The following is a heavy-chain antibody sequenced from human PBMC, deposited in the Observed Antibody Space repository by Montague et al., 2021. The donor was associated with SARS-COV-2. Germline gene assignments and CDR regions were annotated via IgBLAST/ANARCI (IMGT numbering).Heavy chain of an antibody. CDR3: AREPGPYYDILTGLTVGYMDV. J-gene: IGHJ6*03. V-gene: IGHV3-7*05. D-gene: IGHD3-9*01. Sequence: SLRLSCAASGFTFSSYWMSWVRQAPGKGLEWVANIKQDGSEKYYVDSXKGRFTISRDNAKNSLYLQMNSLRAEDTAVYYCAREPGPYYDILTGLTVGYMDVWGKGTTVTVSS. CDR1: GFTFSSYW. CDR2: IKQDGSEK.